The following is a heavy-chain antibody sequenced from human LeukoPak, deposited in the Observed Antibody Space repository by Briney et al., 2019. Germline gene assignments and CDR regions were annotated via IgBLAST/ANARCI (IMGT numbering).Heavy chain of an antibody. V-gene: IGHV3-11*04. CDR3: ASGALFGSGEYKDYFDY. CDR2: IGNRGENI. CDR1: GFTFSDYY. J-gene: IGHJ4*02. Sequence: GGSLRLPCAASGFTFSDYYMTWIRQAPGKGLEWVSYIGNRGENIYYADSVKGRFSISRDNDKNSLYLQMNSLRGEDTAVYYCASGALFGSGEYKDYFDYWGQGTLVTVSS. D-gene: IGHD6-19*01.